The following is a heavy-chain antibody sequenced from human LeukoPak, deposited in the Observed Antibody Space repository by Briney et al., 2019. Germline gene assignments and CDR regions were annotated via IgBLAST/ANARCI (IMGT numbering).Heavy chain of an antibody. CDR3: AGSGWQVYLDY. Sequence: GGSLRLSCAASGFTFTTFWMSWVRQAPGRGLQWVANIKQDGSERYYVDSVKGRFTISRDNAKNSLYLQMNSLRAEDTGVYYCAGSGWQVYLDYWGQGALVTVSS. V-gene: IGHV3-7*01. CDR1: GFTFTTFW. J-gene: IGHJ4*02. CDR2: IKQDGSER. D-gene: IGHD6-19*01.